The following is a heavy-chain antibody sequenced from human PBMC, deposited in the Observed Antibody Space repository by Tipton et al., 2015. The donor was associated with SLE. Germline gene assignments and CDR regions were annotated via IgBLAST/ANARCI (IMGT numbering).Heavy chain of an antibody. CDR1: GFTFSIYS. D-gene: IGHD2-15*01. Sequence: SLRLSCAPSGFTFSIYSMNWVRQAPGKGLEWVSSITSDSAAKIYADSVRGRFTISRDNAKNTLYLQMNSLGAEDTAVYYCARERRVGAATRFDYWGQGVLVTVSS. V-gene: IGHV3-21*01. J-gene: IGHJ4*02. CDR2: ITSDSAAK. CDR3: ARERRVGAATRFDY.